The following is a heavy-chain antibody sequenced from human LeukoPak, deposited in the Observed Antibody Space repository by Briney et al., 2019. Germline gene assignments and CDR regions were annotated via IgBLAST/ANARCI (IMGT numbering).Heavy chain of an antibody. V-gene: IGHV3-7*01. Sequence: GGSLRLSCVASAFTFSHYRMNWVRQAPGKGLEWVANIKQDGSEKYYVDSVKGRFTISRDNARNSLVLQMNSLRAEDTAVYYCATKPEYQLPANYWGQGTLVTVSS. J-gene: IGHJ4*02. CDR2: IKQDGSEK. CDR1: AFTFSHYR. CDR3: ATKPEYQLPANY. D-gene: IGHD2-2*01.